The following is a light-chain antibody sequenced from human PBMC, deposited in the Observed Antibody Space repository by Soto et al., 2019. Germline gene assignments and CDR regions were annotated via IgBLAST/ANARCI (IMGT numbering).Light chain of an antibody. CDR2: GAF. CDR1: QSIGEH. CDR3: QQAYTVPWS. V-gene: IGKV1-39*01. Sequence: DFQMAQFPSSLSASVGDKITITCRSRQSIGEHVNWYQQRPGKAPTVLIYGAFGLQSGVPSRFSGRGSGTEFTLTITDLQPEDFATYWCQQAYTVPWSFGQGTKV. J-gene: IGKJ1*01.